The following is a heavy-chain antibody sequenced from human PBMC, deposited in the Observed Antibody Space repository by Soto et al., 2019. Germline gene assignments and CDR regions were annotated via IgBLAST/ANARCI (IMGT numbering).Heavy chain of an antibody. CDR3: AKEEFGWYFNY. CDR2: MSGSGGST. D-gene: IGHD6-19*01. J-gene: IGHJ4*02. CDR1: GFTFSIYA. V-gene: IGHV3-23*01. Sequence: EVQLLESGGGLVQPGGSLRLSCAASGFTFSIYATSWVRQAPGKGLEWVSGMSGSGGSTYHADYVKGRFSISRDNSKNTLYLQMNSLRVEDTAVYYCAKEEFGWYFNYWGQGTLVTVSS.